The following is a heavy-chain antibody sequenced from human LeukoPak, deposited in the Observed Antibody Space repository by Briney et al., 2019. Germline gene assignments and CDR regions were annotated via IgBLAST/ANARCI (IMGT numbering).Heavy chain of an antibody. CDR1: GGSISSSSYY. CDR2: IYYSGST. D-gene: IGHD1-26*01. J-gene: IGHJ3*02. V-gene: IGHV4-39*07. Sequence: SETPSLTCTVSGGSISSSSYYWGWIRQPPGKGLEWIGSIYYSGSTYYNPSLKSRVTISVDTSKNQFSLKLSSVTAADTAVYYCARADYYEGSAFDIWGQGTMVTVSS. CDR3: ARADYYEGSAFDI.